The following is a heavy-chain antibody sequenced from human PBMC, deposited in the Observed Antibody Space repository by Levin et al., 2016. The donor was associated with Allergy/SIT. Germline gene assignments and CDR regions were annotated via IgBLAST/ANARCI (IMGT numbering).Heavy chain of an antibody. CDR2: ISADHGDT. CDR3: ARCPAGGFDY. CDR1: GYSFTKYG. Sequence: ASVKVSCKASGYSFTKYGIVWVRQAPGQGLEWMGWISADHGDTKYAQRLQGRVTMTTDTSTSTAYMELTSLRSDDTAVYYCARCPAGGFDYWGQGTLVTVSS. J-gene: IGHJ4*02. V-gene: IGHV1-18*01. D-gene: IGHD3-16*01.